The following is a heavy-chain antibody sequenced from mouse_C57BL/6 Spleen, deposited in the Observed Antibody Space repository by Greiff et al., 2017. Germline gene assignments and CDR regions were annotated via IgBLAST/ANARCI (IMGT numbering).Heavy chain of an antibody. CDR3: ATTGLITTDPYYVDY. CDR1: GYTFTGYW. V-gene: IGHV1-9*01. J-gene: IGHJ2*01. CDR2: ILPGSGST. D-gene: IGHD1-1*01. Sequence: QVQLQQSGAELMKPGASVKLSCKATGYTFTGYWIEWVKQRPGHGLEWIGEILPGSGSTNYNEKFKGKATFTADTSSNTAYMQLSSLTTEDSAIYYCATTGLITTDPYYVDYWGQGTTLTVSS.